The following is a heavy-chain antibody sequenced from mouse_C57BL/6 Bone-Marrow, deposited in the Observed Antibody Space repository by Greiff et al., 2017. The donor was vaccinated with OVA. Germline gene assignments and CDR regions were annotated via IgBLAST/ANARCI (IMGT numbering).Heavy chain of an antibody. CDR1: GFNIKDDY. V-gene: IGHV14-4*01. J-gene: IGHJ3*01. CDR3: TKLEMVTAY. Sequence: VQLKESGAELVRPGASVKLSCTASGFNIKDDYMHWVKQRPEQGLEWIGWIDPENGDTEYASKFQGKATITADTSSNTAYLQLSSLTSGDTAVYYCTKLEMVTAYWGQGTLVTVSA. D-gene: IGHD2-13*01. CDR2: IDPENGDT.